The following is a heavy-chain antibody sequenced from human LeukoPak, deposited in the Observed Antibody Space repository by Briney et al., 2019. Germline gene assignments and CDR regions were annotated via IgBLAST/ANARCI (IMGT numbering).Heavy chain of an antibody. Sequence: GGSLRLSCTVSGFPFTNAWLTWVRQAPGKGLEWVGRLKSRNDGGASEYAAPVRDRFTISRDDSKNTFYLQMSRLKTEDTAVYFCATDFQWRGGDFWGQGTLVTVSS. V-gene: IGHV3-15*07. J-gene: IGHJ4*02. CDR3: ATDFQWRGGDF. CDR2: LKSRNDGGAS. CDR1: GFPFTNAW. D-gene: IGHD6-19*01.